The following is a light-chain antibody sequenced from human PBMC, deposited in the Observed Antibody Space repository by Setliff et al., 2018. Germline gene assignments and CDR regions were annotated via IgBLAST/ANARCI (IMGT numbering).Light chain of an antibody. CDR3: SSYAGSNTPYG. V-gene: IGLV2-8*01. J-gene: IGLJ1*01. CDR1: SSDVGGYNY. CDR2: EVS. Sequence: QSALPQPPSASGSPGQSVTISCTGTSSDVGGYNYVSWYQQHPGKAPKLMIYEVSKRPSGVPDRFSGSKSGNTASLTVSGLQAEDEADYYCSSYAGSNTPYGFGTGTKV.